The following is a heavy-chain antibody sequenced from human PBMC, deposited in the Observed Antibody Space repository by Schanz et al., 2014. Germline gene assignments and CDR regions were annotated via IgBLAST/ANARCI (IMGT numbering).Heavy chain of an antibody. CDR1: GFTFSHYW. CDR3: ARDGFGGYLDS. J-gene: IGHJ4*02. V-gene: IGHV3-7*03. Sequence: EVHLVESGGGLVQPGGSLRLSCAASGFTFSHYWLSWVRQTPGKRLEWVANIRQDGSAKFYVDSVNSRFAISRDNAENSVDLQMNSLRAEDTAVYYCARDGFGGYLDSWGQGTLVTVSS. CDR2: IRQDGSAK. D-gene: IGHD3-10*01.